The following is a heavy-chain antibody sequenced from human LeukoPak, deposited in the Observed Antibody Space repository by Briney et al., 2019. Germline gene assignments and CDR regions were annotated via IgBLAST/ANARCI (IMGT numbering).Heavy chain of an antibody. D-gene: IGHD3-22*01. CDR1: GGSFSGYY. Sequence: PSETLSLTCAVYGGSFSGYYWSWIRQPPGKGLEWIGEINHSGSTNYNPSLKSRVTISVDTSQNQFSLKLSSVTAADTAVYYCAREKIGYYDGSGRGWFDPWGQGTLVTVSS. CDR3: AREKIGYYDGSGRGWFDP. V-gene: IGHV4-34*01. J-gene: IGHJ5*02. CDR2: INHSGST.